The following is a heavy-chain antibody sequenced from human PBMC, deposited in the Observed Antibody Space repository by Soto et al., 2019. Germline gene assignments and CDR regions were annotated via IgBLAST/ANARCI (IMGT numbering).Heavy chain of an antibody. J-gene: IGHJ4*02. V-gene: IGHV3-33*01. D-gene: IGHD1-26*01. CDR2: IWYGGSDK. CDR1: GFTFSSYG. Sequence: QVQLVESGGGVVQPGRSLRLSCAASGFTFSSYGMHWVRQAPGKGLEWVAVIWYGGSDKYYADSVKGRFTISRDNSKNTLYLQMNRLSAEDTAVYYCARAGLLLDYWGQGTLVTVSS. CDR3: ARAGLLLDY.